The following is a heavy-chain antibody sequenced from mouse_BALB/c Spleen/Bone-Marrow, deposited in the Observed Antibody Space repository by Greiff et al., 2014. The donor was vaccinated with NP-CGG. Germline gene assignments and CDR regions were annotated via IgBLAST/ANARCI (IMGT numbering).Heavy chain of an antibody. CDR3: ARGYYGSSSYFDY. J-gene: IGHJ2*01. Sequence: VKLMESGPELVKPGASVKMSCKASGYTFTDYVISWVKQRTGQGLEWIGEIYPGSGSTYYNEKFKGKATLTADKSSNTAYMQLSSLTSEDSAVYFCARGYYGSSSYFDYWGQGTTLTVSS. V-gene: IGHV1-77*01. D-gene: IGHD1-1*01. CDR1: GYTFTDYV. CDR2: IYPGSGST.